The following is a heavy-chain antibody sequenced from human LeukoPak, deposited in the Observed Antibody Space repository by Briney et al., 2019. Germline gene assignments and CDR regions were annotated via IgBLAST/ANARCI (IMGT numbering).Heavy chain of an antibody. CDR2: INHSGST. J-gene: IGHJ4*02. Sequence: KPSETLSLTCAVYGGSFSGYYWSWIRQPPGKGLEWIGEINHSGSTNYNPSLKSRVTISVDTSKNQFSLKLSSVTAADTAVYYCARLRMGDGYPTDYWGQGTLVTVSS. CDR1: GGSFSGYY. CDR3: ARLRMGDGYPTDY. V-gene: IGHV4-34*01. D-gene: IGHD5-24*01.